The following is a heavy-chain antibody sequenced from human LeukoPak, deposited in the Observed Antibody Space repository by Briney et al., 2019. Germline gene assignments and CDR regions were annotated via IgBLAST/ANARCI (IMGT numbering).Heavy chain of an antibody. J-gene: IGHJ2*01. CDR1: GFTVSTYA. CDR2: ISYDGITK. D-gene: IGHD6-19*01. Sequence: GGSLTLSCAASGFTVSTYAIHWVRQAPGRGLEWVAYISYDGITKYYADSVKGRFTISRDNSENILYIQMNSLRVEDTAVYYCARDAGAVAGTTYWYFDLWGRGTLVIVSS. CDR3: ARDAGAVAGTTYWYFDL. V-gene: IGHV3-30*14.